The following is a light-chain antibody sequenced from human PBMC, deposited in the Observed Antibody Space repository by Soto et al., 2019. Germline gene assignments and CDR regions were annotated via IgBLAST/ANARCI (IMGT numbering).Light chain of an antibody. CDR3: QQYGDGNSPRYS. CDR1: QSICSIY. CDR2: ATS. J-gene: IGKJ2*03. Sequence: EVVLTQSPGTLSLSPGERVTLSCRASQSICSIYLAWYQQKPGQAPRLLIYATSSRATGIPDRFSGSGSGTDFTLTISRLEPEDFAVYYCQQYGDGNSPRYSFGQGTRLDIK. V-gene: IGKV3-20*01.